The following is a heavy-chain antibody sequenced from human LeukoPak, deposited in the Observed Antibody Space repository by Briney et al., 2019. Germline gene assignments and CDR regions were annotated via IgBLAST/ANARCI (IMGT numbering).Heavy chain of an antibody. CDR3: ARAKRDGYNYTPLEYYDY. D-gene: IGHD5-24*01. V-gene: IGHV1-69*13. Sequence: ASVKVSRKASGGTFSSYAISWVRQAPGQGLEWMGGIIPIFGTANYAQKFQGRVTITADESTSTAYMELSSLRSEDTAVYYCARAKRDGYNYTPLEYYDYWGQGTLVTVSS. CDR2: IIPIFGTA. CDR1: GGTFSSYA. J-gene: IGHJ4*02.